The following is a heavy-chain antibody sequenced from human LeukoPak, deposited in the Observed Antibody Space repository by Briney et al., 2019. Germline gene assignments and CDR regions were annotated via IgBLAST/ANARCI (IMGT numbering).Heavy chain of an antibody. J-gene: IGHJ4*02. CDR3: ARDADYYDSSGLDY. CDR2: IKQDGSEK. CDR1: GFTFSSYW. V-gene: IGHV3-7*01. Sequence: GGSLRLSCAASGFTFSSYWMSWVRQAPGKGLEWVANIKQDGSEKYYVDSVKGRFTISRDNAKNSLYLQMNSLRAEDTAVYYSARDADYYDSSGLDYWGQGTLVTVSS. D-gene: IGHD3-22*01.